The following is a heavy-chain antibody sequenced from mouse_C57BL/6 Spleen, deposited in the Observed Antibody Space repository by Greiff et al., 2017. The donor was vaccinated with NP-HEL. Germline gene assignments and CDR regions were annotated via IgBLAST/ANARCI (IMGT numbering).Heavy chain of an antibody. CDR1: GYTFTDYE. Sequence: QVQLQQSGAELVRPGASVTLSCKASGYTFTDYEMPWVKQTPVHGLEWIGAIDPETGCTAYNQKFKGKAILTADKSSSTAYMEIRSLTSEDSAVYYCTRWISYAMDYWGQGTSVTVSS. J-gene: IGHJ4*01. CDR3: TRWISYAMDY. CDR2: IDPETGCT. V-gene: IGHV1-15*01.